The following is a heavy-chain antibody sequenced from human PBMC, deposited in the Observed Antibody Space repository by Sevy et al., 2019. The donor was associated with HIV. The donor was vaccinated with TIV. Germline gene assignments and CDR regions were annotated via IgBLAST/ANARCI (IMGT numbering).Heavy chain of an antibody. CDR3: AREKSGSYLGPYDY. CDR2: ISSSGSTM. D-gene: IGHD3-10*01. J-gene: IGHJ4*02. CDR1: GFTFSDYY. Sequence: PGGSLRLSYAASGFTFSDYYMSWIRQAPGKGLEWVSYISSSGSTMYYADSVKGRFTISRDNAKNSLYLQMNSLRAEDTAVYYCAREKSGSYLGPYDYWGQGTLVTVSS. V-gene: IGHV3-11*04.